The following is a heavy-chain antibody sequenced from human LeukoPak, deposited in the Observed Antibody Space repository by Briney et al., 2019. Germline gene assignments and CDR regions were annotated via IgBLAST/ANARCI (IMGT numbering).Heavy chain of an antibody. CDR2: VYRSGSA. D-gene: IGHD3-10*01. Sequence: PSETLSLTCTVSSYSINNGYLWAWIRQPLGKGLEWIGSVYRSGSAYYNPSLKSRVTISVDTSKNQFSLKLSSVTAADTAVYYCASRKKWFGVYPTDYWGQGTLVTVSS. CDR1: SYSINNGYL. V-gene: IGHV4-38-2*02. CDR3: ASRKKWFGVYPTDY. J-gene: IGHJ4*02.